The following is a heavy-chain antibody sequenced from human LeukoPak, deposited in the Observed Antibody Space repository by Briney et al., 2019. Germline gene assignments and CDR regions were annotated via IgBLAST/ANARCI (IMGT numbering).Heavy chain of an antibody. CDR3: ARLFSSGWYYDY. D-gene: IGHD6-19*01. CDR2: IYHSGSA. J-gene: IGHJ4*02. V-gene: IGHV4-39*01. CDR1: GGSISSSSYY. Sequence: SETLSLTCTVSGGSISSSSYYWGWIRQAPGKGLEWIATIYHSGSAYYNPSLQSRVTISLDTSKNQFSLKLSSVTAADTAVYYCARLFSSGWYYDYWGQGTLVTVSS.